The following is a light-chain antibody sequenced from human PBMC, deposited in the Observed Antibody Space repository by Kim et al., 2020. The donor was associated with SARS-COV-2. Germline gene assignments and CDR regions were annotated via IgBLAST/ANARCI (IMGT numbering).Light chain of an antibody. Sequence: EIVMTQSPAALSVSPGERASLSCRASQSISSNLAWYQHKPGQAPSLLIYDSSTRASGIPARFSGSGFGADFTLTISSLQSEDVAVYYCLQYNHWPYTFGQGTKLEI. J-gene: IGKJ2*01. CDR2: DSS. CDR3: LQYNHWPYT. CDR1: QSISSN. V-gene: IGKV3-15*01.